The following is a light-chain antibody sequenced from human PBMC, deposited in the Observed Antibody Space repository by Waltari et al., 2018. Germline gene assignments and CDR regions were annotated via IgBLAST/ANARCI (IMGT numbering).Light chain of an antibody. CDR3: SSYSGTSNSVV. CDR1: NRDISNYNY. J-gene: IGLJ2*01. V-gene: IGLV2-14*01. Sequence: QSALTQPASVSGSPGQSITISCSGTNRDISNYNYVSWYQPHPGPGPKLVIYEVSHRPLGISSRFSGSKSGSTASLTISGLQAEDEAIYFCSSYSGTSNSVVFGGGTKLTVL. CDR2: EVS.